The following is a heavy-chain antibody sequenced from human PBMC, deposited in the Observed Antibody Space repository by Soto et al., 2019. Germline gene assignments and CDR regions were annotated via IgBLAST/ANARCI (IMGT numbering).Heavy chain of an antibody. CDR1: GFTFSSYA. D-gene: IGHD3-22*01. CDR3: AKAWYYYDSSGSLNWFDP. CDR2: ISGSGGST. J-gene: IGHJ5*02. Sequence: GGSLRLSCAASGFTFSSYAMSWVCQAPGKGLEWVSAISGSGGSTYYADSVKGRFTISRDNSKNTLYLQMNSLRAEDTAVYYCAKAWYYYDSSGSLNWFDPWGQGTLVTVSS. V-gene: IGHV3-23*01.